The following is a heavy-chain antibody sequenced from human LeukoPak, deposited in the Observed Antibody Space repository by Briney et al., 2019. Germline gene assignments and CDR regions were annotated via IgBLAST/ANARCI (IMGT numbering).Heavy chain of an antibody. J-gene: IGHJ4*02. Sequence: GGSLRLSCAASRFTFSSYSMNWVRQAPGKGLEWVSSISSNSGSYIYYADSVKGRFTISRDNAKNSLYLQMNSLRVEDTAVYYCVKASSSWSELEYWGQGTLVTVSS. CDR1: RFTFSSYS. CDR2: ISSNSGSYI. CDR3: VKASSSWSELEY. D-gene: IGHD6-13*01. V-gene: IGHV3-21*01.